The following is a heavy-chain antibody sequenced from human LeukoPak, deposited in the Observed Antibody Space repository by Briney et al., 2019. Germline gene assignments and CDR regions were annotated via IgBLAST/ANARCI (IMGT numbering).Heavy chain of an antibody. V-gene: IGHV4-39*07. CDR1: GGSISSSSYY. CDR2: IYYSGST. CDR3: ARDARGVGAIGP. Sequence: SETLSLTCTVSGGSISSSSYYWGWIRQPPGKGLEWIGSIYYSGSTYYNPSLKSRVTISVDTSKNQFSLKLSSVTTADTAVYYCARDARGVGAIGPWGQGTLVTVS. D-gene: IGHD1-26*01. J-gene: IGHJ5*02.